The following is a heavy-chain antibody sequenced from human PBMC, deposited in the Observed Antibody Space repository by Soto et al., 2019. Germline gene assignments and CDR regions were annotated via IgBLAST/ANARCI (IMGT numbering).Heavy chain of an antibody. CDR1: GVSISGSYYY. Sequence: SETLSLTCAVSGVSISGSYYYWGWLRQSPGKGPEWIVSVFYTGFTSYNPSLESRVSVSVDTSKNQFSLKVSVVSAAATAGYYCATSHKGYNWNYFDHWGQGALVTVSS. CDR2: VFYTGFT. V-gene: IGHV4-39*01. J-gene: IGHJ4*02. D-gene: IGHD1-20*01. CDR3: ATSHKGYNWNYFDH.